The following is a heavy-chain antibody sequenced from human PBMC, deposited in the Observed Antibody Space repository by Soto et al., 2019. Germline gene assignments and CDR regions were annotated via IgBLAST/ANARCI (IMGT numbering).Heavy chain of an antibody. D-gene: IGHD2-15*01. CDR2: VSIGGST. CDR3: AKRRGAGGHFDY. J-gene: IGHJ4*02. Sequence: DVQLLASGGGLVQPAGSLRLSCAASGFTFSSYAMGWVRQGPGKGLEWVAVVSIGGSTHYADSVRGRFTISRDNSKNTLSLQRNCLTAEDTAVYFCAKRRGAGGHFDYWGQGALVTVSS. V-gene: IGHV3-23*01. CDR1: GFTFSSYA.